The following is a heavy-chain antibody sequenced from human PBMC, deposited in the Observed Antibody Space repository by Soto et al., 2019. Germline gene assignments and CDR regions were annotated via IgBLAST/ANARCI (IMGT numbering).Heavy chain of an antibody. CDR1: GDTFNSQT. D-gene: IGHD1-26*01. V-gene: IGHV1-69*02. Sequence: QVQLVQSGAEVKKPGSSVRVSCKASGDTFNSQTFSWVRQAPGQGPEWMGRIIPLLDMANYAQKFQGRLTLSADSSTTTAHLKLSSLRAEDTAISYCATFYSGTWGKGTLVTVPA. CDR2: IIPLLDMA. CDR3: ATFYSGT. J-gene: IGHJ4*02.